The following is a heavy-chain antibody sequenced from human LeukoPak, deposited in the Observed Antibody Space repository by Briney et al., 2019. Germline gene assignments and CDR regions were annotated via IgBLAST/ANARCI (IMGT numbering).Heavy chain of an antibody. D-gene: IGHD3-16*02. J-gene: IGHJ4*02. Sequence: SQTLSLTCTVSGGSISSGGYYWSWIRQHPGKGLEWIGYIYYSGSTYYNPSLKSRVTISVDTSKNQFSLKLSSVTAADTAVYYCAREAPYDYVWGSYRYTPGYFDYWGQGTLVTVSS. CDR1: GGSISSGGYY. V-gene: IGHV4-31*03. CDR2: IYYSGST. CDR3: AREAPYDYVWGSYRYTPGYFDY.